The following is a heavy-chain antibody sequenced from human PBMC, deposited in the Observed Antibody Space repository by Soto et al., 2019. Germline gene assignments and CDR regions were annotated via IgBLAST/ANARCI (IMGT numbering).Heavy chain of an antibody. CDR2: IYSGGST. J-gene: IGHJ6*02. CDR3: AREVGGYYYGMDV. V-gene: IGHV3-53*01. Sequence: GGSLILSCAASGFTVSSNYMNWVRQAPGKGLEWVSVIYSGGSTYYADSVKGRFTISRDNSKNTMYLQMNSLRAEDTAVYYCAREVGGYYYGMDVWGQGTTVTVSS. CDR1: GFTVSSNY. D-gene: IGHD1-26*01.